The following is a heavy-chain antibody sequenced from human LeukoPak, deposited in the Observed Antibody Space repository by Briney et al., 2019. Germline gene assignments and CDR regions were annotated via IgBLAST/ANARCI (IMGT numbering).Heavy chain of an antibody. J-gene: IGHJ3*02. CDR2: NHHRGSI. CDR3: ARHSRVIVGATCAFDI. CDR1: DYSITSDYY. V-gene: IGHV4-38-2*01. Sequence: SETLSLTCAGSDYSITSDYYWGWIRQPPGKGLEWMGSNHHRGSIYYKPSLKSRVTLSLDTSKSQFSLRLSSVTAADTALYYCARHSRVIVGATCAFDIWGQGTKVTVSS. D-gene: IGHD1-26*01.